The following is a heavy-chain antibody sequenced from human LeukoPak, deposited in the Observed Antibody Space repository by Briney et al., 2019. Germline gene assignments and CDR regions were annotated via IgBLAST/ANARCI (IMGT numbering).Heavy chain of an antibody. V-gene: IGHV3-23*01. J-gene: IGHJ4*02. CDR3: AKRVVGVPHYFDY. D-gene: IGHD1-26*01. CDR2: ITGGGGGT. Sequence: GGSLRLSCAASGFTFSSYPMIWVRQAPGKGPEWVSVITGGGGGTYYADSVKGRFTISRDNSKNTLYLQMNSLRAEDTAVCYCAKRVVGVPHYFDYWGQGTLVTVSS. CDR1: GFTFSSYP.